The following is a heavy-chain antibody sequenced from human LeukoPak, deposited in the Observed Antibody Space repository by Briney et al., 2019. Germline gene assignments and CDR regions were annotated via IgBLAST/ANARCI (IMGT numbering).Heavy chain of an antibody. CDR1: GYTFTSYG. CDR3: ARWAGSSEEGFDY. D-gene: IGHD3/OR15-3a*01. J-gene: IGHJ4*02. Sequence: ASVKVSCKASGYTFTSYGISWVRQAPGQGLEWMGWISAYNGNTNYAQKLQGRVTMTTDTSTSTAYIELRSLRSDDTAVCYCARWAGSSEEGFDYWGQGTLVTVSS. V-gene: IGHV1-18*01. CDR2: ISAYNGNT.